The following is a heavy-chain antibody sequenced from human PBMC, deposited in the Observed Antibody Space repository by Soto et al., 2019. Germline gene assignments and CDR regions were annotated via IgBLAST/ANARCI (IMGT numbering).Heavy chain of an antibody. D-gene: IGHD1-26*01. Sequence: QVQLVESGGGVVQPGRSLRLSCAASGFTFSHYAMHWVRQAPGKGLECVALMSYDGSNEYYADSVKGRFTISRDNSTNTLYLQMNSLSAEDTAVYYCAKDGSHTFDYWGQGNLVTVSS. CDR3: AKDGSHTFDY. J-gene: IGHJ4*02. CDR2: MSYDGSNE. V-gene: IGHV3-30*18. CDR1: GFTFSHYA.